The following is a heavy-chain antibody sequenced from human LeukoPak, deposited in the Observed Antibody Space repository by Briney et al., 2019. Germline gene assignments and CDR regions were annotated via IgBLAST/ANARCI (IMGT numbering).Heavy chain of an antibody. CDR1: GFTFSTYD. CDR3: VKAPYCSGGNCIMYYFDY. Sequence: QPGGSLRLSCAASGFTFSTYDMTWVRQAPGKGLEWVSGISGSGSSTFYAESVKGRFTISRDNSKYTLYLQMTSLRAEDTAVYYCVKAPYCSGGNCIMYYFDYWGQGTLVTVSS. J-gene: IGHJ4*02. D-gene: IGHD2-15*01. CDR2: ISGSGSST. V-gene: IGHV3-23*01.